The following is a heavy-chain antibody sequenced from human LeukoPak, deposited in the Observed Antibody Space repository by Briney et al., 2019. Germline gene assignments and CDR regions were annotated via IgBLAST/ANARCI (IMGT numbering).Heavy chain of an antibody. CDR1: GYTFTSYG. CDR3: ARVAIFGVGGWFDP. CDR2: ISAYNSNT. J-gene: IGHJ5*02. V-gene: IGHV1-18*01. D-gene: IGHD3-3*01. Sequence: ASVKVSCKASGYTFTSYGISWVRQAPVQRLEWMGWISAYNSNTNYAQKFQRRVTRTTDRSTSTAYRELRSLRPDDTAVYHCARVAIFGVGGWFDPWGQGPLVTVSS.